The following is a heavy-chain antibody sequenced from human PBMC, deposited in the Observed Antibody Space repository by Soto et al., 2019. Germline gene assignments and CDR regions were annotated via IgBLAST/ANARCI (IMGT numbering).Heavy chain of an antibody. CDR3: ARDWRIKASGIDGY. J-gene: IGHJ4*02. CDR1: GFTFSSYS. Sequence: GGSLRLSCAASGFTFSSYSMNWVRQAPGKGLEWVSSISSSSSYIYYADSVKGRFTISRDNAKNSLYLQMNSLRAGDTAVYYCARDWRIKASGIDGYWGQGTLVTVSS. V-gene: IGHV3-21*01. D-gene: IGHD6-25*01. CDR2: ISSSSSYI.